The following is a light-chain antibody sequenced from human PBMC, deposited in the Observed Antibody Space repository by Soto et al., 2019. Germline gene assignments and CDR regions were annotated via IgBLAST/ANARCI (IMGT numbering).Light chain of an antibody. V-gene: IGKV3-20*01. J-gene: IGKJ1*01. CDR3: QQYDISPWT. CDR2: DSS. Sequence: EIVLTQSPAILSLSPGEKATLSCRASQSVSGSLGWYQQKPGQPPRLLIYDSSTRATGFPDRFSGSGSGTDFTLTIIRLEPEDFAVYYCQQYDISPWTFGQGTKVEIK. CDR1: QSVSGS.